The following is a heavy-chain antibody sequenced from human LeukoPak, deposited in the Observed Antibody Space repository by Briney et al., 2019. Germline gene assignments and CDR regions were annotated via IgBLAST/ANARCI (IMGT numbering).Heavy chain of an antibody. Sequence: ASVKVSCKASGYTFTGYYMHWVRQAPGQGLEWMGWINPNSGGTNYAQKFQGRVTMTRDTSISIAYMELSRLRSDDTAVYYCARYSSGWHTFDYWGQGTLVTVSS. CDR3: ARYSSGWHTFDY. CDR2: INPNSGGT. D-gene: IGHD6-19*01. CDR1: GYTFTGYY. V-gene: IGHV1-2*02. J-gene: IGHJ4*02.